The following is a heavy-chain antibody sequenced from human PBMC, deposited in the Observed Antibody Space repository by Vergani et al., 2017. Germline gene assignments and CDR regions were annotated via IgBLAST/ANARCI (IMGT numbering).Heavy chain of an antibody. CDR1: GYTFTGYY. J-gene: IGHJ4*02. D-gene: IGHD6-19*01. V-gene: IGHV1-2*04. CDR2: INPNSGGT. Sequence: QVQLVQSGAEVKKPGASVKVSCKASGYTFTGYYMHWVRQAPGQGLEWMGWINPNSGGTNYAQKFQGWVTMTRDTSISTAYMELSRLRSDDTAVYYCARGVKYEAAAGAVAGHFDYWGQGTLVTVSS. CDR3: ARGVKYEAAAGAVAGHFDY.